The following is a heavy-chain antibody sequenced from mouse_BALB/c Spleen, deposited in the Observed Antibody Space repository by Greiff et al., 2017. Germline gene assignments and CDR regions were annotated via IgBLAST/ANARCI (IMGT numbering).Heavy chain of an antibody. CDR1: GFTFSSYA. V-gene: IGHV5-6-5*01. Sequence: EVKLEESGGGLVKPGGSLKLSCAASGFTFSSYAMSWVRQTPEKRLEWVASISSGGSTYYLDSVKGRFTISRDNARNILYLQMSSLRSEDTAMYYCARGYYFDYWGQGTTLTVAS. J-gene: IGHJ2*01. CDR2: ISSGGST. CDR3: ARGYYFDY.